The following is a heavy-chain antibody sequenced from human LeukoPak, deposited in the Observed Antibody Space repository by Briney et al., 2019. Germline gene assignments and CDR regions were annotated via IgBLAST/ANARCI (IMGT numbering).Heavy chain of an antibody. J-gene: IGHJ4*02. CDR3: TRRLDD. CDR1: GFTVSSNY. CDR2: IYSGGST. D-gene: IGHD3-16*01. V-gene: IGHV3-53*01. Sequence: PGGSLRLSCAASGFTVSSNYMSWVRQAPGKGLEWVSVIYSGGSTYYADSVKGRFTISRDNAQNSLYLQMNGLRVEDTAVYYCTRRLDDWGQGTLVTVSS.